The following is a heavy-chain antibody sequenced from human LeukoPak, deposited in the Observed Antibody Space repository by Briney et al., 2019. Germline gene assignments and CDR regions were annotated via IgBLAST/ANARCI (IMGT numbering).Heavy chain of an antibody. CDR3: AGIIPDYYDFWSGYYH. CDR2: IYYSGST. V-gene: IGHV4-39*01. Sequence: PSETLSLTCTVSGGSISSSSYYWGWIRQPPGKGLEWIGSIYYSGSTYYNPSLKSRVTISVDTSKNQFSLKLSSVTAADTAVYYCAGIIPDYYDFWSGYYHWGQGTLVTVSS. J-gene: IGHJ5*02. CDR1: GGSISSSSYY. D-gene: IGHD3-3*01.